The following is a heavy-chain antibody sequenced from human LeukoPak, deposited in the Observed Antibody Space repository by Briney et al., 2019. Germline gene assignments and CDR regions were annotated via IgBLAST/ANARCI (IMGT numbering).Heavy chain of an antibody. Sequence: ASVNVSCKASGYTFTSYYMHWVRQAPGQGLEWMGIINPSGGSTTYAQKFQGRVTMTRDTSTSTVYMQLSSLRSEDTAVYYCARAHYDFWSGYWGYYYHYGMDVWGQGTTVTVSS. D-gene: IGHD3-3*01. J-gene: IGHJ6*02. CDR2: INPSGGST. CDR3: ARAHYDFWSGYWGYYYHYGMDV. V-gene: IGHV1-46*01. CDR1: GYTFTSYY.